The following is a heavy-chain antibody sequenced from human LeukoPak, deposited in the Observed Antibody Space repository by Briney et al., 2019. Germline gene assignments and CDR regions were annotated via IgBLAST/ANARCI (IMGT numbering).Heavy chain of an antibody. D-gene: IGHD5-24*01. CDR3: ARGRRRDGYNRAEYFQH. J-gene: IGHJ1*01. Sequence: PSETLSLTCTVSGGSISSSSYYWGWIRQPPGKGLEWIGSIYYSGSTYYNPSLKSRVTISVDTSKNQFSLKLSSVTAADTAVYYCARGRRRDGYNRAEYFQHWGQGTLVTVSS. CDR2: IYYSGST. V-gene: IGHV4-39*01. CDR1: GGSISSSSYY.